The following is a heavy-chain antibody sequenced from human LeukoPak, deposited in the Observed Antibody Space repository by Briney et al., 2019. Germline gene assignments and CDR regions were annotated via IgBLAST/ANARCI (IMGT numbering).Heavy chain of an antibody. D-gene: IGHD6-13*01. CDR2: IIPIFGTA. CDR1: GYTFTGYY. J-gene: IGHJ6*03. Sequence: ASVKVSCKASGYTFTGYYMHWVRQAPGQGLEWMGGIIPIFGTANYAQKFQGRVTITADESTSTAYMELSSLRSEDTAVYYCARGPIAAAANIYYYYYMDVWGKGTTVTISS. V-gene: IGHV1-69*13. CDR3: ARGPIAAAANIYYYYYMDV.